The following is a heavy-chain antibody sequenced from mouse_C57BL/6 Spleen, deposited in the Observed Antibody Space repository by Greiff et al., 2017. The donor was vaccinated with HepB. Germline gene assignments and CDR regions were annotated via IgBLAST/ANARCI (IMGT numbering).Heavy chain of an antibody. Sequence: EVQLQQSGPELVKPGASVKIPCKASGYTFTDYNMDWVKQSHGKSLEWIGDINPNNGGTIYNQKFKGKATLTVDKSSSTAYMELRSLTSEATAVYYCATKSHLLLGPWFAYWGQGTLVTVSA. J-gene: IGHJ3*01. D-gene: IGHD2-10*01. CDR2: INPNNGGT. CDR1: GYTFTDYN. V-gene: IGHV1-18*01. CDR3: ATKSHLLLGPWFAY.